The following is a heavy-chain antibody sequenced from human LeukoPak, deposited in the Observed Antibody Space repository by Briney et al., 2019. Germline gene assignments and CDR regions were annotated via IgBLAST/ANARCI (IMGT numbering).Heavy chain of an antibody. CDR2: IRYDGSNK. CDR3: AEKQKDGADVDI. D-gene: IGHD4-17*01. J-gene: IGHJ3*02. CDR1: GFTFSSYG. Sequence: GGSLRLSCAASGFTFSSYGMHWVRQAPGKGLEWVAFIRYDGSNKYYADSVKGRFTISRDNSKNTLYLQMNSLRAEDTAVYYCAEKQKDGADVDIWGQGTMVTVSS. V-gene: IGHV3-30*02.